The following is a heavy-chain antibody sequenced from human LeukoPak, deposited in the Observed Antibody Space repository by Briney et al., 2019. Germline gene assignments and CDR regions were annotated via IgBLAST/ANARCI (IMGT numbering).Heavy chain of an antibody. Sequence: PGGSLRLSCAASGFTVSSNYMSWVRQAPGKGLEWVSVIYSGGSTYYADSVKGRFTISRDNSKNTLYLQMNSLRAEDTAVYYCERGYYYDSSGLDAFDIWGQGTMVTVSS. J-gene: IGHJ3*02. V-gene: IGHV3-66*02. CDR3: ERGYYYDSSGLDAFDI. CDR1: GFTVSSNY. CDR2: IYSGGST. D-gene: IGHD3-22*01.